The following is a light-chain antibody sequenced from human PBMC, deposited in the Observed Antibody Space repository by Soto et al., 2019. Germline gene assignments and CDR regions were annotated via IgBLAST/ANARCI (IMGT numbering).Light chain of an antibody. CDR3: SSYTSSSTQV. V-gene: IGLV2-14*01. CDR2: EVS. Sequence: QSVLTQPASVSGSPGQSITISCTGTSSDVGGYKYVSWYQQHPGKAPKLMIYEVSNRPSGVSNRFSGSKSGNTASLTISGLQAEDEADYYCSSYTSSSTQVFGTGTKLIVL. J-gene: IGLJ1*01. CDR1: SSDVGGYKY.